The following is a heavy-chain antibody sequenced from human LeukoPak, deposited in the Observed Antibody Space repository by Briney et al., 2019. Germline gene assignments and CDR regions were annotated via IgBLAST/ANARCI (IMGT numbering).Heavy chain of an antibody. CDR3: ARDPSSSWYVDY. D-gene: IGHD6-13*01. J-gene: IGHJ4*02. CDR1: GFTFSSYA. Sequence: GGSLRLSCAASGFTFSSYAMSWVRQAPGKGLEWVSAISGSGGSTYYADSVKGRFTISRDNSKNTLYLQMNSLRAEDTAVYYCARDPSSSWYVDYWGQGTLVTVSS. V-gene: IGHV3-23*01. CDR2: ISGSGGST.